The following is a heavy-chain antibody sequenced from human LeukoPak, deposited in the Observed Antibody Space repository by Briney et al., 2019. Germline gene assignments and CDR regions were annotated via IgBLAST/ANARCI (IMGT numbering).Heavy chain of an antibody. CDR3: AKGGMRYSSSSHFDY. J-gene: IGHJ4*02. Sequence: QAGGSLRLSCAASGFTFSSYAMSWVRQAPGKGLEWVSAISGSGGSTYYADSVKGRFTISRDNSKNTLYLQMNSLRAEDTAVYYCAKGGMRYSSSSHFDYWGQGTLVTVPS. D-gene: IGHD6-6*01. V-gene: IGHV3-23*01. CDR2: ISGSGGST. CDR1: GFTFSSYA.